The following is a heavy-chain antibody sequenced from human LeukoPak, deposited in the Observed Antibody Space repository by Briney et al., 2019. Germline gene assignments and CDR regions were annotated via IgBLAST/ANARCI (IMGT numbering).Heavy chain of an antibody. CDR3: ARGLMATINYFDY. Sequence: SDTPSLTCTVSGGSISSYYWSWIRQPPGKGLEWIGYIYYSGSTNYNPSLKSRVTISVDTSKNQFSLKLSSVTAADTAVYYCARGLMATINYFDYWGQGTLATVTS. CDR2: IYYSGST. D-gene: IGHD5-24*01. V-gene: IGHV4-59*07. J-gene: IGHJ4*02. CDR1: GGSISSYY.